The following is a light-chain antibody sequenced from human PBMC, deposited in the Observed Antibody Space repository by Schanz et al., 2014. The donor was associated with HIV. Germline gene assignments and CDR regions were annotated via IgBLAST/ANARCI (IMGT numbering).Light chain of an antibody. CDR3: SSYTSSSTVL. Sequence: QSALTQPASVSGAPGQSVTISCTGTYTDIGAYNYVSWYQQHPGRAPRLLIYGVNGRPSGISDRFSGSKSGTAASLTISGLQAEDETDYYCSSYTSSSTVLFGGGTKLTVL. V-gene: IGLV2-14*03. CDR2: GVN. CDR1: YTDIGAYNY. J-gene: IGLJ2*01.